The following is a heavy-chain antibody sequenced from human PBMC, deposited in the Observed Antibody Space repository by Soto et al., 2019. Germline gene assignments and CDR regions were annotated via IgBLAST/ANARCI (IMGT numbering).Heavy chain of an antibody. D-gene: IGHD6-19*01. CDR1: GFTFDDYY. CDR3: AIERTSGFSSGLYADF. Sequence: QVQLMVSGGNLVKPGGSLRLTCAASGFTFDDYYMTWVRQAPGKGLELVAYKSGRGGREQYADFVKGRFTVSMDSAKSSVYLEMNGLQAEDTGIYYCAIERTSGFSSGLYADFLGQGSLVTVSS. CDR2: KSGRGGRE. J-gene: IGHJ4*02. V-gene: IGHV3-11*01.